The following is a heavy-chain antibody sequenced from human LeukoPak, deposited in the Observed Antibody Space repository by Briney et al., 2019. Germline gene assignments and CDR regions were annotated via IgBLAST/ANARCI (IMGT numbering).Heavy chain of an antibody. D-gene: IGHD2-2*01. V-gene: IGHV3-53*01. J-gene: IGHJ3*02. CDR2: IYSGGST. CDR3: ARYCSSTSCYGGGLRGAFDI. Sequence: GGSLRLSCAASGFTFSTYGMSWVRQAPGKGLEWVSVIYSGGSTYYADSVKGRFTISRDNSKNTLYLQMNSLRAEDTAVYYCARYCSSTSCYGGGLRGAFDIWGQGTMVTVSS. CDR1: GFTFSTYG.